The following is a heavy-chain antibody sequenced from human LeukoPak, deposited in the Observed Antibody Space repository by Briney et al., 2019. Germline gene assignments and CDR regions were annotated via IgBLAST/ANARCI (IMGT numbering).Heavy chain of an antibody. Sequence: GGSLRLSCAASGFTFSSYEVNWVRQAPGKGLEWVSYISSSGSTIYYADSVKGRYPISRDNAKHSVYLQMNSLRAEDTAIYYCARGGAPYFDWCFDYWGQGTLVTVSS. D-gene: IGHD3-9*01. CDR1: GFTFSSYE. J-gene: IGHJ4*02. V-gene: IGHV3-48*03. CDR3: ARGGAPYFDWCFDY. CDR2: ISSSGSTI.